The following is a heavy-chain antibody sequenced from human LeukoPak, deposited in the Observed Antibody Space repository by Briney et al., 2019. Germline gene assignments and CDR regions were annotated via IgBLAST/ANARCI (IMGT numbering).Heavy chain of an antibody. J-gene: IGHJ4*02. D-gene: IGHD3-10*01. CDR2: IYYSGST. Sequence: PSGTLSLTCTVSGGSISSTSHYWGWIRQPPGKGLEWIGSIYYSGSTYYNPSLKSRVTISVDTSKNQFSLKLSSMTAADTAVYYCGRHRGYYGSGSRVDYWGQGTLVTVSS. CDR3: GRHRGYYGSGSRVDY. CDR1: GGSISSTSHY. V-gene: IGHV4-39*01.